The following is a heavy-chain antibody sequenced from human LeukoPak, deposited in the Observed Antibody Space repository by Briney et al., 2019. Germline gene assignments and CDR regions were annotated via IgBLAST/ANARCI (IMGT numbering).Heavy chain of an antibody. D-gene: IGHD3-22*01. CDR1: GFTVSSNY. J-gene: IGHJ4*02. CDR2: IYSGGST. CDR3: ARGGVKVLSYYYDSSGHYHFDY. V-gene: IGHV3-53*01. Sequence: GGSLRLSCAASGFTVSSNYMSWVRQAPGKGLEWVSVIYSGGSTYYADSVKGRFTISRDNSKNTLYLQMNSLRAEDTAVYYCARGGVKVLSYYYDSSGHYHFDYWGQGTLVTVSS.